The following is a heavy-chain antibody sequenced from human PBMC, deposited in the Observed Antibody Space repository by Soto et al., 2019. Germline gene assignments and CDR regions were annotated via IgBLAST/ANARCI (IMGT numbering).Heavy chain of an antibody. CDR1: GGSISSGGYY. J-gene: IGHJ4*02. CDR2: SYYSGRT. CDR3: ARGVTMVRGVGLFYFDY. V-gene: IGHV4-31*03. Sequence: QVQLQESGPGLVKPSQTLSLTCTVSGGSISSGGYYWSWIRQHPGKGLEWIGYSYYSGRTYYNPSLTSRITISVDTSKKKFSLKLSSVTAADTAVYYCARGVTMVRGVGLFYFDYWGQGTLVTVSS. D-gene: IGHD3-10*01.